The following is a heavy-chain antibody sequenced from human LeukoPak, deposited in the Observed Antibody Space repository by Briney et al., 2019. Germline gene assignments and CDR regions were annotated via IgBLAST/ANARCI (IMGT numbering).Heavy chain of an antibody. CDR3: ARGGRSGIYAYYFDN. Sequence: GGSLRLSCAASGFTFSSHWMHWVRHAPGKGLVWVSRISTDGSRTNYADSVKGRFTISRDDAKNTLYLQMNSLRAEDTAVYYCARGGRSGIYAYYFDNWGQGTLVTVSS. CDR1: GFTFSSHW. D-gene: IGHD1-26*01. J-gene: IGHJ4*02. CDR2: ISTDGSRT. V-gene: IGHV3-74*01.